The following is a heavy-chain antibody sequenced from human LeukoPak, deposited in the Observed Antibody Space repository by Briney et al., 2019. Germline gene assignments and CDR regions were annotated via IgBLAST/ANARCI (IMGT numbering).Heavy chain of an antibody. CDR3: ARRAIVATIDY. Sequence: SETLSLTCTVSGGSISSPTYYWAWTRQPPGKGLEWVGGIHYSGRTFYNPSLKSRVSISADTSKNQFSLRLSSVTAADTAVYYCARRAIVATIDYWGQGTLVTVSS. V-gene: IGHV4-39*01. CDR2: IHYSGRT. CDR1: GGSISSPTYY. D-gene: IGHD5-12*01. J-gene: IGHJ4*02.